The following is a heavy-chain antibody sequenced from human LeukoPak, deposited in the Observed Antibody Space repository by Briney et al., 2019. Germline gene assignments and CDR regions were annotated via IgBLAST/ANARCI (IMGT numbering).Heavy chain of an antibody. V-gene: IGHV1-24*01. D-gene: IGHD6-13*01. J-gene: IGHJ4*02. CDR2: FDPEDGET. Sequence: ASVKVSCKVSGYTLTELSMHWVRQAPGKGLEWMGGFDPEDGETIYAQKFQGRVTMTEDTSTDTAYMKLSSLRSEDTAVYYCATAGIAAAGTLDYWGQGTLVTVSS. CDR3: ATAGIAAAGTLDY. CDR1: GYTLTELS.